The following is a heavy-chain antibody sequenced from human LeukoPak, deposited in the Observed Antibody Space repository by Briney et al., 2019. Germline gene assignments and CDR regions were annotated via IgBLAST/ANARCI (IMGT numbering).Heavy chain of an antibody. CDR3: ARGSGLLWYFDL. V-gene: IGHV4-59*01. CDR2: IYYSGST. CDR1: GGSISSYY. Sequence: SETLSLTCTVSGGSISSYYWSWIRQPPGKGPEWIGYIYYSGSTNYNPSLKSRVTISVDTSKNQFSLKLSSVTAADTAVYYCARGSGLLWYFDLWGRGTLVTVSS. J-gene: IGHJ2*01.